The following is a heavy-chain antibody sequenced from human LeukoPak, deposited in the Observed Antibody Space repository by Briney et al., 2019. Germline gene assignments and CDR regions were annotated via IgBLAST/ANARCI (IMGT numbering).Heavy chain of an antibody. CDR1: GLTFSSYG. CDR2: ISYDGSNK. Sequence: PGRSLRLSCAASGLTFSSYGMHWVRQAPGKGLEWVAVISYDGSNKYYADSVKGRFTISRDNSKNTLYLQMNSLRAEDTAVYYCAKHGLHTATLSGNWFDPWGQGTLVTVSS. J-gene: IGHJ5*02. D-gene: IGHD5-12*01. V-gene: IGHV3-30*18. CDR3: AKHGLHTATLSGNWFDP.